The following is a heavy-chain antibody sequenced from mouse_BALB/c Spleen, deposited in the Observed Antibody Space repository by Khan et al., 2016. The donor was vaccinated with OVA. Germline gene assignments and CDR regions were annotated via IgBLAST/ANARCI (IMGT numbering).Heavy chain of an antibody. V-gene: IGHV5-12-2*01. Sequence: EVELVESGGGLVQPGGSLKLSCAASGFTFSSYIMSWVRQTPEQRLEWVAYISNCGGRTRDLDTLKCQFTSSGDSDKNTLYLQMSSWKSEDTAMYYCARHGNYGSFDCWGQGTTLTVSS. CDR1: GFTFSSYI. J-gene: IGHJ2*01. D-gene: IGHD2-1*01. CDR3: ARHGNYGSFDC. CDR2: ISNCGGRT.